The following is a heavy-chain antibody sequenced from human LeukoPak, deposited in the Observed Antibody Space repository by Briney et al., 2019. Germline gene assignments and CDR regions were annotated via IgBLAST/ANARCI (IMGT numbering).Heavy chain of an antibody. CDR3: AKGPGYYYYYMDV. V-gene: IGHV3-30*18. J-gene: IGHJ6*03. CDR1: GFIFRTYS. Sequence: PGGSLRLSCVTSGFIFRTYSMTWVRQAPGKGLEWVAVISYDGSNKYYTYSVKGRFTISRDNSKNTLYLQMNSLRAEDTAVYYCAKGPGYYYYYMDVWGKGTTVTVSS. CDR2: ISYDGSNK.